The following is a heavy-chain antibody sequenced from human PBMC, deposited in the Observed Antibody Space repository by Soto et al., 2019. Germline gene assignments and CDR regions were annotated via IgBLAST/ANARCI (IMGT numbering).Heavy chain of an antibody. J-gene: IGHJ6*02. V-gene: IGHV4-59*05. D-gene: IGHD3-3*01. CDR1: GSSMTTYY. CDR2: IYYTGST. CDR3: AALSRTIFGVVIGPGGMDV. Sequence: PSETLSLTCSVSGSSMTTYYWHWIRQAPGKGLEWIGSIYYTGSTYYNPSLKSRVTISVDTSKNQFSLKLSSVTAADTAVYYCAALSRTIFGVVIGPGGMDVWGQGTTVTVSS.